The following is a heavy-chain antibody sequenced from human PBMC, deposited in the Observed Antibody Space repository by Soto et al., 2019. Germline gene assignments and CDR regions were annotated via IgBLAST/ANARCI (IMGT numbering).Heavy chain of an antibody. V-gene: IGHV4-30-2*01. CDR1: GASITFGGYS. D-gene: IGHD1-26*01. CDR2: INHLETT. CDR3: ARGGGSQSFDY. J-gene: IGHJ4*02. Sequence: SETLCLTCTVSGASITFGGYSWSWIRQTPGKGLEWIGYINHLETTFYNPSFESRLTLSIDRAKNQFSLKLHSMSAADRAVYFCARGGGSQSFDYWGQGILVTVSS.